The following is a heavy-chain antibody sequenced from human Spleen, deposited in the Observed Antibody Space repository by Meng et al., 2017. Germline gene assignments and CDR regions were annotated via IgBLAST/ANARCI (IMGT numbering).Heavy chain of an antibody. J-gene: IGHJ4*02. Sequence: QVLWVKSGAEVNKPGSSVKVYCKASGGSFSSYGISWVRQAPGQGLEWMGGIIPIFGTANYAQKFQGRVTITADESTSTAYMELTSLRSEDTAVYYCARARGGYDPYFFDFWGQGTLVTVSS. V-gene: IGHV1-69*01. CDR2: IIPIFGTA. D-gene: IGHD5-12*01. CDR3: ARARGGYDPYFFDF. CDR1: GGSFSSYG.